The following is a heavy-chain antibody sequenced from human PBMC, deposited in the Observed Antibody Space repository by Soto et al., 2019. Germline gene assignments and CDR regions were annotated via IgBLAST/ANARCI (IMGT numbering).Heavy chain of an antibody. V-gene: IGHV6-1*01. CDR3: ARLIGNSWLYS. CDR1: GDSVSTNSPT. D-gene: IGHD2-8*01. CDR2: TYYRSKWYN. J-gene: IGHJ5*01. Sequence: SPTLSLTCAISGDSVSTNSPTWNWIRQSPSRGLEWLGRTYYRSKWYNDYAVSVKGRITINPDTSNNQLSLQLNSVTPDDTAVYYCARLIGNSWLYSWGQGTLVTSPQ.